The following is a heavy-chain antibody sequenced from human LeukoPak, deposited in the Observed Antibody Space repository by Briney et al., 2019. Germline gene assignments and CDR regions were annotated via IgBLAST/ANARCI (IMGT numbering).Heavy chain of an antibody. CDR2: ISGSGGST. CDR1: GFTFDDYG. Sequence: PGGSLRLSCAASGFTFDDYGMSWVRQAPGKGLEWVSAISGSGGSTYYADSVKGRFTISRDNSKNTLYLQMNSLRAEDTAVYYCATQGRTVTTPYYFDYWGQGTLVTVSS. D-gene: IGHD4-17*01. J-gene: IGHJ4*02. CDR3: ATQGRTVTTPYYFDY. V-gene: IGHV3-23*01.